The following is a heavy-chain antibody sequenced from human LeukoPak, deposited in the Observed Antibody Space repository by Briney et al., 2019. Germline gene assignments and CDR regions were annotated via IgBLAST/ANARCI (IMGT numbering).Heavy chain of an antibody. Sequence: SQTLSLTCAISGDSVSSNSAAWNWIRQSPSRGLEWLGRTYYRSKWYNDYAVSVKSRITINPDTSKNQFSLQLNSVTPEDTAVYYCAREMGWRRQPVGFAFDIWGQGTMVTVSS. CDR1: GDSVSSNSAA. J-gene: IGHJ3*02. CDR2: TYYRSKWYN. CDR3: AREMGWRRQPVGFAFDI. D-gene: IGHD2-21*02. V-gene: IGHV6-1*01.